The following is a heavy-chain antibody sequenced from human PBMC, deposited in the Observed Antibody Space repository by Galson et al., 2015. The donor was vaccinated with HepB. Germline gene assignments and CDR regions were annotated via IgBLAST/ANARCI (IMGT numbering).Heavy chain of an antibody. J-gene: IGHJ6*02. CDR3: ARDSRLELRLNNYFSYGMDV. D-gene: IGHD1-1*01. Sequence: SVKVSCKASGYSFSNYSLSWIRQAPGPGLEWMGWFSGYDGSTNYAQRFQGRVTMTADASTGTAYLELRNLRSDDTAVYYCARDSRLELRLNNYFSYGMDVWGQGSAVIVSS. V-gene: IGHV1-18*01. CDR1: GYSFSNYS. CDR2: FSGYDGST.